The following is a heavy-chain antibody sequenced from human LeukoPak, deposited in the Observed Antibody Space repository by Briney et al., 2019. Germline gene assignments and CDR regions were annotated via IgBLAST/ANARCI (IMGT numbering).Heavy chain of an antibody. Sequence: GGSLRLSCAASGFTFDDYAMHWVRQAPGKGLEWVSGISWNSGSIGYADSVKGRFTISRDNAKNSLYLQMNSLRAEDMALYYCAKNSGSYDYFDYWGQGPLVTVSS. J-gene: IGHJ4*02. CDR1: GFTFDDYA. CDR3: AKNSGSYDYFDY. D-gene: IGHD1-26*01. CDR2: ISWNSGSI. V-gene: IGHV3-9*03.